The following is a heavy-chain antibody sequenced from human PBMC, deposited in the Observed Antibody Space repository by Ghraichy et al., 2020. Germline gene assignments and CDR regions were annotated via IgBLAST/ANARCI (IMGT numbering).Heavy chain of an antibody. CDR1: GYTFTSYY. V-gene: IGHV1-46*01. D-gene: IGHD1-7*01. J-gene: IGHJ6*02. Sequence: ASVKVSCKASGYTFTSYYMHWVRQVPGQGLEWMGIINPSGGSTSYAQKFQGRVTMTRDTSTSTVYMELSSLRSEDTAVYYCAREISGTTTFYGMDVWGQGTTVTVSS. CDR3: AREISGTTTFYGMDV. CDR2: INPSGGST.